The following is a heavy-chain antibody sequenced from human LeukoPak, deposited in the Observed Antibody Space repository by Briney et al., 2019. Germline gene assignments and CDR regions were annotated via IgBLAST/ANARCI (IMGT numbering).Heavy chain of an antibody. CDR3: ARQYYYDRGYFDY. D-gene: IGHD3-22*01. Sequence: SETLSLTCAVSGGSISSSNWWSWVRQPPGKGLEWIGEIYHSGSTNYNPSLKSRVTISVGKSKNQFSLKLSSVTAADTAVYYCARQYYYDRGYFDYWGQGTLVTVSS. CDR1: GGSISSSNW. V-gene: IGHV4-4*02. J-gene: IGHJ4*02. CDR2: IYHSGST.